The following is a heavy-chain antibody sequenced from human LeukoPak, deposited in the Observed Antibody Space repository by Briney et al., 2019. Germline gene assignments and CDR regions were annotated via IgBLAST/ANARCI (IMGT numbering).Heavy chain of an antibody. V-gene: IGHV1-69*01. CDR2: IIPIFGTA. J-gene: IGHJ4*02. Sequence: SVKVSCKASGGTFSSYAISWVRQAPGQGLEWMGGIIPIFGTANYAQKFQGRVTITADESTSTAYMELSSLRSEDTAVYYCARGYRYCTNGVCYPPDYWGQGTQVTVSS. D-gene: IGHD2-8*01. CDR1: GGTFSSYA. CDR3: ARGYRYCTNGVCYPPDY.